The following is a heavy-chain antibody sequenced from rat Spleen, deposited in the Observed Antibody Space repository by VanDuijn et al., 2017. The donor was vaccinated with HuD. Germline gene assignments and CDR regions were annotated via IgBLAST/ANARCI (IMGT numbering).Heavy chain of an antibody. V-gene: IGHV5-22*01. CDR3: ARGGNNYGWFAY. Sequence: EVQLVESGGGLVQPGRSLKLSCAASGFTFSDYNMAWVRQAPKKGLEWVANISYEGSSTYYGEPVRGRFTISRDNAKSTLYLQMDSLISEDTASYYCARGGNNYGWFAYWGQGTLVTVSS. D-gene: IGHD1-10*01. CDR2: ISYEGSST. J-gene: IGHJ3*01. CDR1: GFTFSDYN.